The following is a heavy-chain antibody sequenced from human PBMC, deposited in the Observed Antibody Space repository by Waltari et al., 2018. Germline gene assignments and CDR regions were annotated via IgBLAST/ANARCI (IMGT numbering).Heavy chain of an antibody. CDR2: IRYDGSNK. D-gene: IGHD3-3*01. V-gene: IGHV3-30*02. J-gene: IGHJ5*02. Sequence: QVQLVESGGGVVQPGGSLRLSCAASGFTFSSYGMHWVRQAPGKGLEWVAFIRYDGSNKYYADSVKGRFTISRDNSKNTLYLQMNSLRAEDTAVYYCAKDAYPINEFWSNWFDPWGQGTLVTVSS. CDR1: GFTFSSYG. CDR3: AKDAYPINEFWSNWFDP.